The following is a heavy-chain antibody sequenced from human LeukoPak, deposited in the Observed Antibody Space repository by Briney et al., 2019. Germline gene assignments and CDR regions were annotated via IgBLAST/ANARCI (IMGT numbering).Heavy chain of an antibody. CDR2: IAYDSSTT. Sequence: RGSLRHSCSPSRFISTNVVIHSVRHTPDKGLERVAYIAYDSSTTYVGVSVKGRFTISRDTSKNTVYLQMNSLRLEDTAVYFCAKDVRGDGHRYFDSWGQGTLVSVSS. CDR1: RFISTNVV. D-gene: IGHD5-24*01. V-gene: IGHV3-30*02. CDR3: AKDVRGDGHRYFDS. J-gene: IGHJ4*02.